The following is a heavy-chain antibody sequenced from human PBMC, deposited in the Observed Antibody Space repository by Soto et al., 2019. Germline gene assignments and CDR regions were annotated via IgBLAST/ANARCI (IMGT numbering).Heavy chain of an antibody. V-gene: IGHV3-48*03. CDR1: GFTFSSYE. CDR2: ISSSGSTI. D-gene: IGHD5-18*01. Sequence: EVQLVESGGGLVQPGGSLRLSCAASGFTFSSYEMNWVRQAPGKGLEWVSYISSSGSTIYYADSVKGRFTISRDNAKNSLYLQMNSLRAEDTAVYYGARVGSPWIQLWFFDYWGQGTLVTVSS. CDR3: ARVGSPWIQLWFFDY. J-gene: IGHJ4*02.